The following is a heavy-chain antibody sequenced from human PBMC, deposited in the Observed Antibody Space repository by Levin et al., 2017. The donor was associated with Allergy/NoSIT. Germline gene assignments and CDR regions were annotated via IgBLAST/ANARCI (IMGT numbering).Heavy chain of an antibody. CDR2: ISGSGGST. V-gene: IGHV3-23*01. Sequence: GGSLRLSCAASGFTFSSYAMSWVRQAPGKGPEWVSTISGSGGSTYYADSVKGRFTISRDNSKNTLYLQMNSLRAEDTAIYYCAKVGGYCSGGDCYRPWFDLWGQGTLVTVSS. CDR1: GFTFSSYA. CDR3: AKVGGYCSGGDCYRPWFDL. J-gene: IGHJ5*02. D-gene: IGHD2-15*01.